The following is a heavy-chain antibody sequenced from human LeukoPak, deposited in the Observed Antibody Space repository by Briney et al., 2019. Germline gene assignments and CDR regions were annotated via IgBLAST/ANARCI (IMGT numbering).Heavy chain of an antibody. CDR2: INHSGST. J-gene: IGHJ4*02. Sequence: SETLSLTCAVYGGSFSGYYWSWIRQPPGKGLEWIGEINHSGSTNYNPSLKSRVTISVDTSKNQFSLKLSSVTAADTAVYYCASVSSSGVDYWGQGTLVTVSS. CDR3: ASVSSSGVDY. D-gene: IGHD6-19*01. CDR1: GGSFSGYY. V-gene: IGHV4-34*01.